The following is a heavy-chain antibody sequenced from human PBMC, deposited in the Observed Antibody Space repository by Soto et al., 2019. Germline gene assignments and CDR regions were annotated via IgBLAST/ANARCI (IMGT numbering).Heavy chain of an antibody. CDR3: ARGKYRSTRGGLGV. CDR2: MSYDGSNE. J-gene: IGHJ4*02. Sequence: RKDPGKGLEWVAIMSYDGSNEYYVDSVKGQVTISADKSIQTAYLQWGSLKASDSALYYCARGKYRSTRGGLGVWGQGDPVTVS. V-gene: IGHV3-33*05. D-gene: IGHD2-2*01.